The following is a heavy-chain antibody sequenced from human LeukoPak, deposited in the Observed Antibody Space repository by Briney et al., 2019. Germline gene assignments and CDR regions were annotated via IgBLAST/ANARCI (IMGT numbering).Heavy chain of an antibody. CDR2: IYYGGST. V-gene: IGHV4-39*01. Sequence: SETLSLTCTVSGGSISRSSYYWGWIRQTPGKGPEWIGSIYYGGSTYYNPSLKSRVTISVDTSKNQFSLKLSSVTAADTAVYYCARVSPGSRRDGYNVVDYWGQGTLVTVSS. CDR1: GGSISRSSYY. J-gene: IGHJ4*02. D-gene: IGHD5-24*01. CDR3: ARVSPGSRRDGYNVVDY.